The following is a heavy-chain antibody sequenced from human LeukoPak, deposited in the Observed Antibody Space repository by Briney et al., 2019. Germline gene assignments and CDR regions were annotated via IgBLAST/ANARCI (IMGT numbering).Heavy chain of an antibody. Sequence: PSETLSLTCTVSGGSITNYYWSWIRQPPGKGLEWIGFSYYNGNTNYNPSLKSRVTISVDTSKNQFSLKLSSVTAADTAVYYCAGTYRYNYYYYMDVWGKGTTVTISS. J-gene: IGHJ6*03. D-gene: IGHD1-1*01. CDR3: AGTYRYNYYYYMDV. V-gene: IGHV4-59*01. CDR2: SYYNGNT. CDR1: GGSITNYY.